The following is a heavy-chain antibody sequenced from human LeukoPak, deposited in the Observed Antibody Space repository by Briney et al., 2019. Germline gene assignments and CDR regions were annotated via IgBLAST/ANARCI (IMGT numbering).Heavy chain of an antibody. Sequence: GGSLSLSCVASGYTFSSYGMHWVRQAPGKGLEWVAVIWYGGSVQYYADSVKGRFTISRDNSKNTLHLQMNSLRAEDTAVYYCARVAGLRRPMDVWGQGTTVTVAS. J-gene: IGHJ6*02. CDR3: ARVAGLRRPMDV. V-gene: IGHV3-33*01. CDR2: IWYGGSVQ. CDR1: GYTFSSYG. D-gene: IGHD2-15*01.